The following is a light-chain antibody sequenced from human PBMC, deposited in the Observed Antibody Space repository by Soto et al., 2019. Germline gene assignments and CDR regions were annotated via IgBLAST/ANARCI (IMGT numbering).Light chain of an antibody. CDR3: QQTYGTPPT. CDR1: ENIRDF. J-gene: IGKJ1*01. CDR2: GAS. Sequence: DIQMTQSPSSLSTSFGDRVTITFRASENIRDFVNWYQQKPGKAPNLLIYGASTLQGGVPSRFSGSGSATDFTLTISSLQHEDFATYYCQQTYGTPPTFGQGTKVDIK. V-gene: IGKV1-39*01.